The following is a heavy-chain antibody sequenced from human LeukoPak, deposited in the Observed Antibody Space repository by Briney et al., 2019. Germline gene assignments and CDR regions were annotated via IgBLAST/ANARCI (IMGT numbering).Heavy chain of an antibody. V-gene: IGHV3-7*01. CDR3: ASGDIDY. Sequence: GGSLRLSCAAFGFTFSSYSMSWVRQAPGKGLEWVANIKQDGIEKYYVDSVKGRFTISRDNAKNSLYLQMNSLRAEDTAVYYCASGDIDYWGQGTLVTVSS. J-gene: IGHJ4*02. CDR1: GFTFSSYS. D-gene: IGHD3-9*01. CDR2: IKQDGIEK.